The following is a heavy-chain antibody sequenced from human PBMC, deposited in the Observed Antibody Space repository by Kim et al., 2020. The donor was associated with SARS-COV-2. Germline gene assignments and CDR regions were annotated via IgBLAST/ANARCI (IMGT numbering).Heavy chain of an antibody. CDR2: ISYDGSNK. CDR3: AKDQAYFDWLLLFDY. CDR1: RFTFDSYG. V-gene: IGHV3-30*18. Sequence: GGSLRHSCAASRFTFDSYGMHWVRQAPGKGLEWVAVISYDGSNKYYADSVKGRFTISRDNSKNTLYLQMNSLRAEDTAVYYCAKDQAYFDWLLLFDYWGQGTLVTVSS. J-gene: IGHJ4*02. D-gene: IGHD3-9*01.